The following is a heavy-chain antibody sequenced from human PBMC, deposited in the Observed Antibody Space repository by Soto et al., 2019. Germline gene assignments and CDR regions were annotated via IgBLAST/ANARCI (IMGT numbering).Heavy chain of an antibody. CDR2: IIPLFGLS. CDR1: GDTFNFYT. CDR3: ATNYGAGSTHFDY. Sequence: QVQLVQSGAEVKKPGSPVRVSCTASGDTFNFYTISWVRLVPGQGPEWMGRIIPLFGLSNNAQKFQGRVKIMSDKSTSTVYMTLSGLTSEYTAVYYCATNYGAGSTHFDYWGQGTLVTVSS. D-gene: IGHD3-10*01. V-gene: IGHV1-69*02. J-gene: IGHJ4*02.